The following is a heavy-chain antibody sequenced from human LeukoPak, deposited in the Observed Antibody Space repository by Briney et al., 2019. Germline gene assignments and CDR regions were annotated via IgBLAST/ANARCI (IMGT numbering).Heavy chain of an antibody. Sequence: SVKVSCKASGGTFSSYAISWVRQAPGRGLEWMGRIIPILGIANYAQKFQGRVTITADESTSTAYMELSSLRSEDTAVYYCARDDSSGWSSFDYWGQGTLVTVSS. CDR1: GGTFSSYA. J-gene: IGHJ4*02. D-gene: IGHD6-19*01. CDR3: ARDDSSGWSSFDY. V-gene: IGHV1-69*04. CDR2: IIPILGIA.